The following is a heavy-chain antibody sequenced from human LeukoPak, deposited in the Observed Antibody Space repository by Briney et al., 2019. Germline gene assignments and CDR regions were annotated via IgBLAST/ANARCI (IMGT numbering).Heavy chain of an antibody. CDR3: AKDGVATVGYYFDS. J-gene: IGHJ4*02. Sequence: GGPLRLSCAASGFTFSNYAMNWVRQAPGKGLEWVSGISGSGYSTYYADSVEGRFTVSRDISKNTMYLQMNSLRAEDTAVYFCAKDGVATVGYYFDSWGQGTLVTVSS. V-gene: IGHV3-23*01. D-gene: IGHD6-13*01. CDR2: ISGSGYST. CDR1: GFTFSNYA.